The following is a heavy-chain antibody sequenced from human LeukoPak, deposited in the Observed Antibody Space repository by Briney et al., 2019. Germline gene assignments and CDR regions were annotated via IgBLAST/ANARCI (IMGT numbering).Heavy chain of an antibody. Sequence: PGGSLRLSCVASGFTFEKYVMNWVRQAPGKGLEWLATIYGSGVSISYADSVKGRLTISRDNSNNTLYLQMNSLRVEDTAMYFCAKDLGWELPAEAYWGQGILVTVSS. CDR3: AKDLGWELPAEAY. CDR1: GFTFEKYV. CDR2: IYGSGVSI. V-gene: IGHV3-23*01. J-gene: IGHJ4*02. D-gene: IGHD1-26*01.